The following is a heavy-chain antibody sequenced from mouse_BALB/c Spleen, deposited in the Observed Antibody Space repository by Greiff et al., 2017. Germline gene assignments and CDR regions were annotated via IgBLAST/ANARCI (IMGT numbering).Heavy chain of an antibody. CDR1: GYTFTSYW. CDR2: INPSTGYT. J-gene: IGHJ3*01. D-gene: IGHD1-1*01. V-gene: IGHV1-7*01. CDR3: AAHYYGSSYRFAY. Sequence: VQLQQSGAELAKPGASVKMSCKASGYTFTSYWMHWVKQRPGQGLEWIGYINPSTGYTEYHQKFKDKATLTADKSSSTAYMQLSSLTSEDSAVYYCAAHYYGSSYRFAYWGQGTLVTVSA.